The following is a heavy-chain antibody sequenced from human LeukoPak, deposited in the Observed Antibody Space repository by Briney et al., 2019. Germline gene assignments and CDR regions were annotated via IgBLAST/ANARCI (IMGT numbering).Heavy chain of an antibody. J-gene: IGHJ3*02. CDR3: ARDPNGDYVDAFDM. CDR2: IRGSGVST. Sequence: GGSLRLSCAASGFTFSNFAMMWVRQTPGKGLELVSTIRGSGVSTYSADSVKDRFTISRDNSKNTLYLQMNRLRAEDTAVYYCARDPNGDYVDAFDMWGRGTVVTVSS. V-gene: IGHV3-23*01. D-gene: IGHD4-17*01. CDR1: GFTFSNFA.